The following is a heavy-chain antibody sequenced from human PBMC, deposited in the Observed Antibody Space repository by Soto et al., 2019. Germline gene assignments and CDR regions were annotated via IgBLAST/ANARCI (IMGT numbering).Heavy chain of an antibody. D-gene: IGHD4-17*01. J-gene: IGHJ5*02. CDR3: AAYHGDYNFDH. CDR1: GYTLNEVA. Sequence: QVQLVQSGAEVKKPGASVKVSCKVSGYTLNEVAMHWVRQAPGKGLEWLGGFDPDEAETIYAQHFQGRVTMTEDTSTDTVYMELSSLRSGDRALYFCAAYHGDYNFDHWGQGTRVTVSS. V-gene: IGHV1-24*01. CDR2: FDPDEAET.